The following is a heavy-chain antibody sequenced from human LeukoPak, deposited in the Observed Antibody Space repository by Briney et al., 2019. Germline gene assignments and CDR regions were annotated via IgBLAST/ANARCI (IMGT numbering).Heavy chain of an antibody. CDR1: GGTFSSYA. D-gene: IGHD3-10*01. V-gene: IGHV1-69*05. CDR2: IISIFGTA. Sequence: GASVKVSCKASGGTFSSYAISWVRQAPGQGLEWMGRIISIFGTANYAQKFQGRVTITTDESTSTAYMELSSLRSEDTAVYYCASPGRNTMVRGVTAALDYWGQGTLVTVSS. J-gene: IGHJ4*02. CDR3: ASPGRNTMVRGVTAALDY.